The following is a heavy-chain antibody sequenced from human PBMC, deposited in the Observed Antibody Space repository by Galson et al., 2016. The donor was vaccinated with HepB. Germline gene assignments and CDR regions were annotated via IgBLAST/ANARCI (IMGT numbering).Heavy chain of an antibody. CDR3: AGQTSVRTGSAFGI. CDR2: IFHTGRP. V-gene: IGHV4-59*08. D-gene: IGHD4-17*01. Sequence: TLSLTCTVSGGSSSSFYWSWIRQPPGKRLEWIGHIFHTGRPTYTRSLKSRVTISVDTSKNQVSLKLSSVTAADTALYYCAGQTSVRTGSAFGIWGQGTMVTVSS. J-gene: IGHJ3*02. CDR1: GGSSSSFY.